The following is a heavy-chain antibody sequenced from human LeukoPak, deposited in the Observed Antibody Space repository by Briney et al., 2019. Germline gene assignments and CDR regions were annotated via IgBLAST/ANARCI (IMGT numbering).Heavy chain of an antibody. D-gene: IGHD6-13*01. Sequence: GGSLRLSCAASGFTFSSYGMHWVRQAPGKGLEWVAFIRYDGSNKYYADSVKGRFTISRDNSKNTLYLQMNSLRAEDTAVYYCAKGGSSWYYYYYYYMDVWGKGTTVTISS. CDR2: IRYDGSNK. V-gene: IGHV3-30*02. CDR3: AKGGSSWYYYYYYYMDV. CDR1: GFTFSSYG. J-gene: IGHJ6*03.